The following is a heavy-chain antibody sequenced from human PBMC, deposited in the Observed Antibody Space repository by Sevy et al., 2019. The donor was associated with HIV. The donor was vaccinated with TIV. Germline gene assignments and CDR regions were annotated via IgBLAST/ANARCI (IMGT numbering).Heavy chain of an antibody. CDR2: IRYDGSNK. J-gene: IGHJ6*02. CDR3: AKDLCSSTSCYVYYYYYGMDV. Sequence: GGSLRLSCAASAFTFSSYGMHWVRQAPGKGLEWVAFIRYDGSNKYYADSVKGRFTISRDNSKNTLYLQMNSLRAEDTAVYYCAKDLCSSTSCYVYYYYYGMDVWGQGTTVTVSS. V-gene: IGHV3-30*02. CDR1: AFTFSSYG. D-gene: IGHD2-2*01.